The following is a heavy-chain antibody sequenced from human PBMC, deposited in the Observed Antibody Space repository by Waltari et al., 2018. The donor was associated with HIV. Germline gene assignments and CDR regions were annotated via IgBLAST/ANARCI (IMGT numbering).Heavy chain of an antibody. D-gene: IGHD3-16*01. CDR3: AREDFVALGVGFDY. J-gene: IGHJ4*02. Sequence: QVQLQESGPGLVKPSETLSLTCTVSGYSISSGYYWGWIRQPPGKGLEWIGSIYHSGSTYYNPSLKSRVTISVDTSKNQFSLKLSSVTAADTAVYYCAREDFVALGVGFDYWGQGTLVTVSS. CDR2: IYHSGST. V-gene: IGHV4-38-2*02. CDR1: GYSISSGYY.